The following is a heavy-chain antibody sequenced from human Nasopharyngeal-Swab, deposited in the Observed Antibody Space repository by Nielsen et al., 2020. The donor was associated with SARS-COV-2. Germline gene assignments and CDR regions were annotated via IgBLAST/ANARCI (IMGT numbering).Heavy chain of an antibody. Sequence: GESLKISCAASGFTYEDYAMHWVRQAPGKGLEWGSAINWEGGTTYYAASVKGRFTISRDNNKKSLYLQMNSVRAEDSALYFCAKDMSTGLPDYYMDVWGKGTTVTVSS. V-gene: IGHV3-43D*03. CDR1: GFTYEDYA. J-gene: IGHJ6*03. CDR3: AKDMSTGLPDYYMDV. CDR2: INWEGGTT. D-gene: IGHD3-16*01.